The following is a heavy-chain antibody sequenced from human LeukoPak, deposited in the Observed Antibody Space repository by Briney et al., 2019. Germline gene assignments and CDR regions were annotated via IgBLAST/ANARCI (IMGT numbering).Heavy chain of an antibody. V-gene: IGHV4-34*01. CDR3: ARAPTDSSGYYLSFDY. CDR2: INHSGNT. J-gene: IGHJ4*02. CDR1: GGSFSGYY. Sequence: SETLSLTCAVCGGSFSGYYWSWVRQPPGKGLEWIGEINHSGNTNSNPSLKSRVTISVDTSKNQFSLKLSSVTAADTAVYYCARAPTDSSGYYLSFDYWGQGTLVTVSS. D-gene: IGHD3-22*01.